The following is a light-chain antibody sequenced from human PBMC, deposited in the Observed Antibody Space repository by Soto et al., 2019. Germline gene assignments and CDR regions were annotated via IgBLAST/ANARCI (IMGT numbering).Light chain of an antibody. J-gene: IGKJ3*01. Sequence: DIVLTQSPGTLSLSPGERATLSCRASQSVNSNLAWYQQKPGQAPRLLIYGASSRATGIPDGFSGSGSGTDFTLTIRRLGPEDSAVYYCQQYGSSPFTFGPGTKVDIK. CDR2: GAS. CDR3: QQYGSSPFT. CDR1: QSVNSN. V-gene: IGKV3-20*01.